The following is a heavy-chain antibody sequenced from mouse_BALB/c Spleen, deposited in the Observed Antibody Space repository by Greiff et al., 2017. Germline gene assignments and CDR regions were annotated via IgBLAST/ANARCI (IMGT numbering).Heavy chain of an antibody. V-gene: IGHV2-9*02. CDR2: IWAGGST. Sequence: VKLMESGPGLVAPSQSLSITCTVSGFSLTSYGVHWFRQPPGKGLEWLGVIWAGGSTNYNSALMSRLSISKDNSKSQVFLKMNSLQTDDTAMYYCARDDYGSSPWFAYWGQGTLVTVSA. CDR1: GFSLTSYG. D-gene: IGHD1-1*01. J-gene: IGHJ3*01. CDR3: ARDDYGSSPWFAY.